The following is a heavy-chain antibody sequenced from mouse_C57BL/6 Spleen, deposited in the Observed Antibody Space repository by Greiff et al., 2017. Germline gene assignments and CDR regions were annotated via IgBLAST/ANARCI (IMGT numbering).Heavy chain of an antibody. J-gene: IGHJ3*01. CDR3: ASGDYSNYEFAY. V-gene: IGHV1-64*01. CDR1: GFTFTSYW. Sequence: QVQLQQPGAELVKPGASVKLSCKASGFTFTSYWMHWVKQRPGQGLEWIGMIHPNSGSTYYNEKFKSKATLSVDKSSSTAYMQRSSLTSEDSAFYYWASGDYSNYEFAYWGQGTLVTVSA. D-gene: IGHD2-5*01. CDR2: IHPNSGST.